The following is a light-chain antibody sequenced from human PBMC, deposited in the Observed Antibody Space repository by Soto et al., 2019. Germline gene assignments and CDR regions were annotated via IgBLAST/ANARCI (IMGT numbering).Light chain of an antibody. CDR2: GAS. V-gene: IGKV3-20*01. CDR1: QNVSSSY. CDR3: QQYGSSPQT. Sequence: EIVLTQSPGTLSLSPGERATLSCRASQNVSSSYLAWYQQKPGQAPRLLIYGASSRATGIPDRFSGSGSGTDSTLTISRLEPEDFAVYYCQQYGSSPQTFGQGTKVDIK. J-gene: IGKJ1*01.